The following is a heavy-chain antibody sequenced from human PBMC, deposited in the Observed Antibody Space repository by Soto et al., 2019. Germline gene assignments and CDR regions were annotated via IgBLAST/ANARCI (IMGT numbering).Heavy chain of an antibody. Sequence: GGSLRLSCAASGFTFSSYGMHWVRQAPGKGLEWVAVISYDGSNKYYADSVKGRFTISRDNSKNTLYLQMNSLRAEDTAVYYCAKEYPNDILSKHHAFDIWGQGTMVTVSS. J-gene: IGHJ3*02. D-gene: IGHD3-9*01. CDR3: AKEYPNDILSKHHAFDI. CDR2: ISYDGSNK. CDR1: GFTFSSYG. V-gene: IGHV3-30*18.